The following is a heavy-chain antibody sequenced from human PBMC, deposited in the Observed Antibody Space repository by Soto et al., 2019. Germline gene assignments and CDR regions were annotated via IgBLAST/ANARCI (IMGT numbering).Heavy chain of an antibody. CDR2: ISSSGSTI. Sequence: GGSLRLSCAASGFTFSDYYMSWIRQAPGKGLEWVSYISSSGSTIYYADSVKGRFTISRDNAKNSLYLQMNSLRAEDTAVYYCARASGDDFWSGYYYYYYMDVWGKGTTVTVSS. CDR1: GFTFSDYY. J-gene: IGHJ6*03. V-gene: IGHV3-11*01. D-gene: IGHD3-3*01. CDR3: ARASGDDFWSGYYYYYYMDV.